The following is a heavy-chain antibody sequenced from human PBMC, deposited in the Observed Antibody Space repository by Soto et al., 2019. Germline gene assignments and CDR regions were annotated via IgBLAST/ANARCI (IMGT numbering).Heavy chain of an antibody. J-gene: IGHJ4*02. D-gene: IGHD4-17*01. Sequence: QAHLVQSGPEVKTPGASVKVSCKGSGYIFTSYGIAWVRQAPGQGLEWMGWISAHNGNTEYAQKFQGRVTVTRDTSTSTAYLELRSLRSDDTALYYCARGRYGDYWGQGALVTVSS. V-gene: IGHV1-18*01. CDR3: ARGRYGDY. CDR2: ISAHNGNT. CDR1: GYIFTSYG.